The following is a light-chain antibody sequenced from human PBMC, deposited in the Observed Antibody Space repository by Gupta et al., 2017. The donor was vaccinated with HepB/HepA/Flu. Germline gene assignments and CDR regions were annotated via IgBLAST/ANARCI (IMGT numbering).Light chain of an antibody. Sequence: EIVMTQSPATLSLSPGERATLSCRASQSVSSNLAWYQQKPGQAPRLLIYGASTRATGIPARFSGSGSGTEFTLTISSRQAEDFAVYYCQHENNCPRTFGQGTKVEIK. CDR3: QHENNCPRT. CDR2: GAS. CDR1: QSVSSN. J-gene: IGKJ1*01. V-gene: IGKV3-15*01.